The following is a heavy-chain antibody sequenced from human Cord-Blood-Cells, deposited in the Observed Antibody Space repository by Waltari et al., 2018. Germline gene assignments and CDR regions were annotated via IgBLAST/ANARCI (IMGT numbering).Heavy chain of an antibody. CDR2: IYTSGST. D-gene: IGHD6-6*01. CDR3: ARAPEQLVPNWYFDL. J-gene: IGHJ2*01. V-gene: IGHV4-4*07. CDR1: GGSISSHY. Sequence: QVQLQESGPGLVKPSETLSLTCTVSGGSISSHYWSWIRQPAGKGLEWMGRIYTSGSTNYNPSLKSRVTMSVDTSKNQFSLKLSSVTAADTAVYYCARAPEQLVPNWYFDLWGRGTLVTVSS.